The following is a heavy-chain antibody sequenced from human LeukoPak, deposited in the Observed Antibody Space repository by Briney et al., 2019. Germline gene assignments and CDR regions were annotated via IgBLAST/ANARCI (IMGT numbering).Heavy chain of an antibody. Sequence: GGSLRLSCAASGFTFSSYSMNWVRQAPGKGLEWVSSISSSSSYIYYADSVKGRFTISRDNSKNTLYLQMNSLRAEDTAVYYCARGYSSGWYYFDYWGQGTLVTVSS. D-gene: IGHD6-19*01. J-gene: IGHJ4*02. CDR3: ARGYSSGWYYFDY. CDR2: ISSSSSYI. CDR1: GFTFSSYS. V-gene: IGHV3-21*01.